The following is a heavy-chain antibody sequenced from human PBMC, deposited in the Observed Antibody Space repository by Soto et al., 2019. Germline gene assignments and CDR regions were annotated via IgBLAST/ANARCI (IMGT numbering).Heavy chain of an antibody. CDR2: IRSKANSYAT. J-gene: IGHJ4*02. V-gene: IGHV3-73*01. Sequence: EVQLVESGGGLVQPGGSLKLSCAASGFTFSGSAMHWVRQASGKGLEWVGRIRSKANSYATAYAASVKGRFTISRDDSKNTAYLQMNSLKPEDTAVYYCTRLPIAAAGVGYWGPGPLVPVSS. CDR1: GFTFSGSA. D-gene: IGHD6-13*01. CDR3: TRLPIAAAGVGY.